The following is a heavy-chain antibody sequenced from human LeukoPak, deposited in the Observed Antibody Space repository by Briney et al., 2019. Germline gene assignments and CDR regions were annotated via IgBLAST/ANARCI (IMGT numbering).Heavy chain of an antibody. J-gene: IGHJ4*02. CDR2: IIPIFGTA. V-gene: IGHV1-69*05. CDR3: ARAWVGSSGWYSPHYFDY. D-gene: IGHD6-19*01. CDR1: GGTFSSYA. Sequence: RASVKVSCKASGGTFSSYAISWVRQAPGQGLEWMGGIIPIFGTANYAQKFQGRVTITTDESTSTAYMELSSLRSEDTAVYYCARAWVGSSGWYSPHYFDYWGQGTLVTVSS.